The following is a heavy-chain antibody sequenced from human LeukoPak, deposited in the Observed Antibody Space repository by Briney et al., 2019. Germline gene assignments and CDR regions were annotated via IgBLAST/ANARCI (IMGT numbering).Heavy chain of an antibody. J-gene: IGHJ4*02. D-gene: IGHD1-26*01. Sequence: GPLRLSCAASGFTFSSYAMHWVRQAPGKGLEWVAVISYDGSNKYYADSVKGRFTISRGNSKNTLYLQMNSLRAEDTAVYYCARDQYGSPVGAISFDYWGQGTLVTVSS. CDR2: ISYDGSNK. CDR1: GFTFSSYA. CDR3: ARDQYGSPVGAISFDY. V-gene: IGHV3-30-3*01.